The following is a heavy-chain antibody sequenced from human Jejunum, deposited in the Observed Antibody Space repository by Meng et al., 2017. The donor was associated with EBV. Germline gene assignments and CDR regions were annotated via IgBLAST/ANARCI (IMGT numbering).Heavy chain of an antibody. CDR3: AGLRYSGYDRAFDY. D-gene: IGHD5-12*01. J-gene: IGHJ4*02. V-gene: IGHV4-61*01. CDR1: GGSVNSGNVY. Sequence: QWLLQESAPGLVKPSETLSLTCTVSGGSVNSGNVYWSWIRQPPGKGLEWIGYIYYSGSTNYIPSLKSRVTISLDTSKNQFSLKLSSVTAADTAVYYCAGLRYSGYDRAFDYWGQGALVTVSS. CDR2: IYYSGST.